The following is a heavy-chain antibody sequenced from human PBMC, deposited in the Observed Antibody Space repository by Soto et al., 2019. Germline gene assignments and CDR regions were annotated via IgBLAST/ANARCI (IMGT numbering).Heavy chain of an antibody. CDR3: ARVDAIVVVAADY. V-gene: IGHV1-18*01. J-gene: IGHJ4*02. CDR1: GYTFTSYG. CDR2: ISAYNGDT. D-gene: IGHD2-15*01. Sequence: QVQLVQSGGEVKKPGASVKVSCKASGYTFTSYGIRWVRQAPGQGLEWMGWISAYNGDTDHAQKLQGRVTMTTDTATSTAYMELRRLRSDATAVYYCARVDAIVVVAADYWGQGTLVTVSS.